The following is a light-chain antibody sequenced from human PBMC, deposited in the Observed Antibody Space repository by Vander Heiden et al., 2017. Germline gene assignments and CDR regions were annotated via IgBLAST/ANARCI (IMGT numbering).Light chain of an antibody. CDR1: QILLHSNGYNY. Sequence: DIVMTQSPLSLPVSPGEPASISCRSSQILLHSNGYNYLDWYQQKQGQSPQLLIYLGSNRASGVPDRFSGSGSGTDFTLKISRVEAEDVGVYYCMQALQTRYTFGQGTKLEIK. J-gene: IGKJ2*01. CDR2: LGS. V-gene: IGKV2-28*01. CDR3: MQALQTRYT.